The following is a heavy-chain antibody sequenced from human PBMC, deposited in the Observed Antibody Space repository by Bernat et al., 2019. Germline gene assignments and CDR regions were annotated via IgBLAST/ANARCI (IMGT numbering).Heavy chain of an antibody. Sequence: EVQLVESGGGLIQPGGSLRLSCAASGFTVSSNYMSWVRQAPGKGLEWVSVIYSGGSTYYADSVKGRFTISRDNSKNTLYLQMNSLRAEDTAVYYCASEYYDSLTGYYHPDYWGQGTLVTVSS. D-gene: IGHD3-9*01. V-gene: IGHV3-53*01. CDR1: GFTVSSNY. CDR2: IYSGGST. J-gene: IGHJ4*02. CDR3: ASEYYDSLTGYYHPDY.